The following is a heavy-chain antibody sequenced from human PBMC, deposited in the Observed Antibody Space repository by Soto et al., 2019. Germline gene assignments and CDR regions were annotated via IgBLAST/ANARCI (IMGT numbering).Heavy chain of an antibody. CDR3: ATEGEVTPKYLDF. CDR1: GFTFSTYS. Sequence: AGGSLRLSCAASGFTFSTYSMNWVRQAPGKGLEWVSYISSSSSTIFYTDSVKGRFTVSRDNAKNSLYLQMNSLRAEDTAVYYCATEGEVTPKYLDFWGQGTLVTVSS. CDR2: ISSSSSTI. V-gene: IGHV3-48*01. D-gene: IGHD4-4*01. J-gene: IGHJ4*02.